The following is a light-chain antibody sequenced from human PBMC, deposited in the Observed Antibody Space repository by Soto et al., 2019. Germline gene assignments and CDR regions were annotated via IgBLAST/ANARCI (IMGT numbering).Light chain of an antibody. CDR1: QSLLHSNGYNY. J-gene: IGKJ1*01. V-gene: IGKV2-28*01. Sequence: DIVMTQSPVSLPVTPGEPVSISCRSSQSLLHSNGYNYLDWYLQKPGQSPQLLIYLGSNRASGVPDRFSASASGTDFTLTISRVEAEDVGVYYCMGALQSPPTFGQGTKV. CDR3: MGALQSPPT. CDR2: LGS.